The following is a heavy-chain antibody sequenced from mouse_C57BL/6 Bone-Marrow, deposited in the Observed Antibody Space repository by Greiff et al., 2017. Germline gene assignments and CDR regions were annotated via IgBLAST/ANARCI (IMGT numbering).Heavy chain of an antibody. Sequence: EVQLVESGAGLVKPGGSLKLSCAASGFTFSSYSMYWVATISDGGSYTYYPDNVKGRFTISRDNAKNNLYLQMSDLKSEDTAMYYCARWDYGSSPWFAYWGQGTLVTVSA. CDR2: ISDGGSYT. CDR3: ARWDYGSSPWFAY. D-gene: IGHD1-1*01. V-gene: IGHV5-4*01. J-gene: IGHJ3*01. CDR1: GFTFSSYS.